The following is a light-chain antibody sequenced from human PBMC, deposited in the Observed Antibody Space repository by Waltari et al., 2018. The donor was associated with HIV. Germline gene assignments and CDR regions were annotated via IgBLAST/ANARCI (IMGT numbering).Light chain of an antibody. CDR1: LLGNNF. CDR2: QET. Sequence: SYELTQPPSVSVSPGQTASITCSGDLLGNNFACWYQQKPGKSPVLVIYQETKLHSGFPERASGFNSANTATLTISGTQGMDEADYYWQAWDSSTVVFGGGTKLTVL. J-gene: IGLJ2*01. V-gene: IGLV3-1*01. CDR3: QAWDSSTVV.